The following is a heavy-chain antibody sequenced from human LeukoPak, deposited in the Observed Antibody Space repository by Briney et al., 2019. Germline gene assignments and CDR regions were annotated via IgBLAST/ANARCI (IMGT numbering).Heavy chain of an antibody. CDR2: ISVYTGKR. D-gene: IGHD3-10*01. CDR3: ARDEELGGIFYFDF. CDR1: GYSFTRYG. J-gene: IGHJ4*02. V-gene: IGHV1-18*01. Sequence: GASVKVSCETSGYSFTRYGISWVRQAPGQGLEWMGWISVYTGKRNYAQKFQGRVTMTTDTSTSTVYMEVRSLRSDDTAVYYCARDEELGGIFYFDFWGQGTLVSVSS.